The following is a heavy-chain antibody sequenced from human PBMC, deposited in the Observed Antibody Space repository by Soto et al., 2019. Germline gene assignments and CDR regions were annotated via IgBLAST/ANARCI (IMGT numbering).Heavy chain of an antibody. D-gene: IGHD3-9*01. CDR1: GVSITPYF. CDR3: ARHFDVDPSLDHYYFDL. V-gene: IGHV4-4*07. CDR2: IYASGRT. J-gene: IGHJ2*01. Sequence: QVQLQESGPGLVKPSETLSLTCTVSGVSITPYFWSWIRQPAGEAPEWLGHIYASGRTTNNPSLKSRVTMFVSQTQVSLRLTSVTAADTAVYYCARHFDVDPSLDHYYFDLWGRGALVTVSS.